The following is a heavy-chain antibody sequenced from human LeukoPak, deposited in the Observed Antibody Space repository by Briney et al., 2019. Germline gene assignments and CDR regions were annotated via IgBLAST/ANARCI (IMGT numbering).Heavy chain of an antibody. Sequence: GGSLRLSCAASGFDFSSQWMSWVRQAPGKGLEWVAIVNQGATQKYYVDSVKGRFTISRDNAKNSLYLQTNSLRAEDTAVYYCARAGQEWFGELGFDQWGQGTLVIVSS. CDR1: GFDFSSQW. D-gene: IGHD3-10*01. V-gene: IGHV3-7*01. CDR3: ARAGQEWFGELGFDQ. CDR2: VNQGATQK. J-gene: IGHJ4*02.